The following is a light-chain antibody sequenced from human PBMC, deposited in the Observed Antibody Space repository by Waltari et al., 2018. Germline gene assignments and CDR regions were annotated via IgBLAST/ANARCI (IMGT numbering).Light chain of an antibody. CDR1: QGISSY. Sequence: DLQLTQSPSFLPASVGERVPITCRASQGISSYLAWYQQTPGKAPKLLIDAASTLQSGVPSRFSGSGSGTEFTLTLSSLQPEDFATYYCQQLKSYRTFGQGTKLEIK. CDR2: AAS. J-gene: IGKJ2*01. V-gene: IGKV1-9*01. CDR3: QQLKSYRT.